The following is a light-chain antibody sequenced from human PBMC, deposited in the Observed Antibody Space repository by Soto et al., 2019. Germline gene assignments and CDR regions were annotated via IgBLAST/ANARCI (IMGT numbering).Light chain of an antibody. CDR1: QGISSY. J-gene: IGKJ3*01. CDR3: QQLNSYPS. Sequence: DIQLTQSPSFLSASVGDRVTITCRASQGISSYLAWYQQKPGKAPKLLIYAASTLQSGVPSRFSGSGSGTEFSLTISSLQPEDFATYYFQQLNSYPSFGPGTKVDIK. V-gene: IGKV1-9*01. CDR2: AAS.